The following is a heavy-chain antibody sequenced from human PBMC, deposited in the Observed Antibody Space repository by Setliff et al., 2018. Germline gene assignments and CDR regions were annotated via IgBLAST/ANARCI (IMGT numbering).Heavy chain of an antibody. V-gene: IGHV3-23*01. CDR3: AKGGSTSCYTEADY. Sequence: GGSLRLSCVASGFTLSTYAMSWVRQAPGKGLEWVSVISDSGGSTYYADSVKGRFTISRDNSKNTLYLQMLSLRAEDTAVYYCAKGGSTSCYTEADYWGQGTRVTVSS. CDR2: ISDSGGST. J-gene: IGHJ4*02. CDR1: GFTLSTYA. D-gene: IGHD2-2*02.